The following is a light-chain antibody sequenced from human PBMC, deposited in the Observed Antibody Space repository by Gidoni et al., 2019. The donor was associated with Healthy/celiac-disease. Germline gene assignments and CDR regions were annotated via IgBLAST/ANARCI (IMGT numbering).Light chain of an antibody. CDR3: QQYYSYPYT. CDR2: AAS. Sequence: IRTTPSPSSLSASTGDRVTITCRASQGISSYLAWYQQKPGKAPKLLIYAASTLQSGVPSRFSGSGSGTDFTLTISCLQSEDFAAYYCQQYYSYPYTFGQGTKLEIK. J-gene: IGKJ2*01. V-gene: IGKV1-8*01. CDR1: QGISSY.